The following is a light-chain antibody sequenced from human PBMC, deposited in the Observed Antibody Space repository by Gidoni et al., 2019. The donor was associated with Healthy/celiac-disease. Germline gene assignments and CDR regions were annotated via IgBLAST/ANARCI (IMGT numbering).Light chain of an antibody. CDR2: SNN. Sequence: QSVLTQPPSASGTPGQRVTISCSGSSSNIGSNTVNWYQQLPGTAPKLLIYSNNQRPSGVPERFSGSKSGTSASLAISGLQSEDEADYYCVAWDDSLNGVVFGGGTKLTVL. CDR1: SSNIGSNT. CDR3: VAWDDSLNGVV. J-gene: IGLJ2*01. V-gene: IGLV1-44*01.